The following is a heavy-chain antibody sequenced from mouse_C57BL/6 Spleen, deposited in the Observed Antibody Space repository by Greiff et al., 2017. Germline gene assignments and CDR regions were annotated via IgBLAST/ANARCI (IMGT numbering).Heavy chain of an antibody. J-gene: IGHJ2*01. V-gene: IGHV1-64*01. CDR1: GYTFTSYW. CDR3: ARSYGNFDY. CDR2: IHPTSGST. Sequence: VKLQQPGAELVKPGASVKLSCKASGYTFTSYWLHWVQQRPGQGLEWIGMIHPTSGSTNYNEKFKSKATLTVDKSSSTAYMQLSSRTAEDSAVYYCARSYGNFDYWGQGTTLTVAS. D-gene: IGHD2-1*01.